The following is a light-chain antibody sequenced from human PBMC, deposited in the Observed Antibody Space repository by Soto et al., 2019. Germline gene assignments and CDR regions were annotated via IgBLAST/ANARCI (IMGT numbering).Light chain of an antibody. Sequence: DIQMTQSPSTLSASVGDRVTITCRASQSISSWLAWYQQKPGKAPKLRIYKSSSLESGVPTRFSGSGSGTEFTLTISSLQPDDFATYYCQQYNSYSPYYFGKGTKLDSK. CDR1: QSISSW. J-gene: IGKJ2*01. CDR2: KSS. CDR3: QQYNSYSPYY. V-gene: IGKV1-5*03.